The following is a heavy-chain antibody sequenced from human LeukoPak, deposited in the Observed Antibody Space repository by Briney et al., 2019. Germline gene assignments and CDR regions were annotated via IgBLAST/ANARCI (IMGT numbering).Heavy chain of an antibody. CDR1: GFTFSGYA. J-gene: IGHJ3*01. CDR2: ISYDGNIY. D-gene: IGHD3-22*01. CDR3: ARGVEVITGDVFDV. V-gene: IGHV3-30*03. Sequence: PGRSLTLSCAASGFTFSGYAMHWVRQAPGKGLEWLALISYDGNIYDYADPVKGRFTISRANSKNTVSLQMNNLRAEDTAIYYCARGVEVITGDVFDVWGQGTMVTVSS.